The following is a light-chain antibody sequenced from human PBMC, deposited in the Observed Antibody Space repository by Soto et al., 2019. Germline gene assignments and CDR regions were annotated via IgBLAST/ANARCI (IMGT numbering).Light chain of an antibody. V-gene: IGKV3-20*01. CDR3: QQYGSSPPYT. J-gene: IGKJ2*01. Sequence: ESVLTQSPGTLSLSPGERATLSCRASQSVSSSYLAWYQQKPGQAPRLLIYGASSRATGIPDRFSGSGSGTDFTLTISRLEPEDFAEYYCQQYGSSPPYTFGQGTKLEI. CDR1: QSVSSSY. CDR2: GAS.